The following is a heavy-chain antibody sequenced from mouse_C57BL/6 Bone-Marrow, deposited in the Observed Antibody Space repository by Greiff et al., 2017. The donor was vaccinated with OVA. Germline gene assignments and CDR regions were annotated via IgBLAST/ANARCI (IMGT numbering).Heavy chain of an antibody. CDR3: ARNSPHYYGSFAY. V-gene: IGHV2-2*01. Sequence: VKVVESGPGLVQPSQSLSITCTVSGFSLTSYGVHWVRQSPGKGLEWLGVIWSGGSTDYNAAFISRLSISKDNSKSQVFFKMNSLQADDTAIYYCARNSPHYYGSFAYWGQGTLVTVSA. J-gene: IGHJ3*01. CDR1: GFSLTSYG. CDR2: IWSGGST. D-gene: IGHD1-1*01.